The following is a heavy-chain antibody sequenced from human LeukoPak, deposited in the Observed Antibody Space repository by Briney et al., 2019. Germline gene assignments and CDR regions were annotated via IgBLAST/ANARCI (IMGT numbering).Heavy chain of an antibody. J-gene: IGHJ4*02. CDR3: ARWYCSNTNCFYDY. D-gene: IGHD2-2*01. CDR1: GFTFSSYS. CDR2: ISSSSSYI. Sequence: GGSLRLSCAASGFTFSSYSMDWVRQAPGKGLEWVSSISSSSSYIYYADSVKGRFTISRDNSKNTLYLQMNSLRAEDTAVYYCARWYCSNTNCFYDYWGQGTLVTVSS. V-gene: IGHV3-21*04.